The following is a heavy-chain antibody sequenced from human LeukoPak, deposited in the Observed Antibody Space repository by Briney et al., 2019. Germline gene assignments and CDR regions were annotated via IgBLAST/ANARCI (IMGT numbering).Heavy chain of an antibody. D-gene: IGHD3-22*01. Sequence: SGPTLVNPPQTLTLTCTFSGFSLSTSGVGVGWIRQPPGKALEWLALIYWNDDKRYSPSLKSRLTITKDTSKNQVVLTMTNMDPVDTATYYCAHRPNYDSSGYYYADAFDIWGQGTMVTVSS. CDR3: AHRPNYDSSGYYYADAFDI. CDR1: GFSLSTSGVG. V-gene: IGHV2-5*01. J-gene: IGHJ3*02. CDR2: IYWNDDK.